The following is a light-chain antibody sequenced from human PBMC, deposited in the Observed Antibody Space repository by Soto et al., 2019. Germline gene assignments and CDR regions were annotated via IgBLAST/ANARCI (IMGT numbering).Light chain of an antibody. Sequence: QSVLTQPPSASGTPGQRVTISCSGSTSNIGSNTVSWYQHLPGPAPKLLIYSNDQRPSGVPDRFSGAKSGTSASLAISGLQAEEEADYYCSSFTISRNTVIFGGGTKLTVL. CDR1: TSNIGSNT. CDR3: SSFTISRNTVI. J-gene: IGLJ2*01. CDR2: SND. V-gene: IGLV1-44*01.